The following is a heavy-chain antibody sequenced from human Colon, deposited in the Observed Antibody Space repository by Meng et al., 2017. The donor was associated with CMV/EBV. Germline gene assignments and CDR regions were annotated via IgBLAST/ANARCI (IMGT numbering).Heavy chain of an antibody. CDR1: NGSFSGYF. J-gene: IGHJ4*02. CDR2: IFRDGST. Sequence: QVQLQLVGAGLLKPSETLSLTGAGYNGSFSGYFWTWIRQPPGKGLEWIGEIFRDGSTKYNPSLQSRVTMSVDTSKNHFSLNLRSVTAADTAVYFCVRATKHNCWEVLEYWGQGTLVTVSS. CDR3: VRATKHNCWEVLEY. V-gene: IGHV4-34*12. D-gene: IGHD1-1*01.